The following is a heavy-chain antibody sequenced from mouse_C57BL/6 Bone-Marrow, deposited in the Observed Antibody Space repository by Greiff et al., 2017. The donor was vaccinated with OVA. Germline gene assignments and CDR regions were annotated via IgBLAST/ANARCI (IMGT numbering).Heavy chain of an antibody. Sequence: EVQLVESGPGLAKPSQTLSLTCSVTGYSITSDYWNWIRKFPGNKLEYMGYISYSGSTYYNPSLKSRISITRDTSKNQYYLQLNSVTTEDTAAYYCARYRSTVARYFDVWGTGTTVTVSS. CDR2: ISYSGST. CDR1: GYSITSDY. J-gene: IGHJ1*03. CDR3: ARYRSTVARYFDV. V-gene: IGHV3-8*01. D-gene: IGHD1-1*01.